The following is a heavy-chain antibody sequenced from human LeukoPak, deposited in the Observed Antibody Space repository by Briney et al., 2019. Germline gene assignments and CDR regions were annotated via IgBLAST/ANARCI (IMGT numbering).Heavy chain of an antibody. CDR3: ARGYYYGSGSYYADWFDP. CDR2: INPNSGGT. D-gene: IGHD3-10*01. CDR1: GYAFTGYY. Sequence: ASVKVSCKASGYAFTGYYMHWVRQAPGQVLEWMGWINPNSGGTNYAQKFQGRVTMTRDTSISTAYMELSRLRSDDTAVYYCARGYYYGSGSYYADWFDPWGQGTLVTVSS. V-gene: IGHV1-2*02. J-gene: IGHJ5*02.